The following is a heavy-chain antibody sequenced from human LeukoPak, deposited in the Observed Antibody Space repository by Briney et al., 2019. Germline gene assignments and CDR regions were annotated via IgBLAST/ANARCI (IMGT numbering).Heavy chain of an antibody. CDR1: GLSLTTHG. CDR3: EPNGSGLHQNY. V-gene: IGHV3-33*01. Sequence: GKSLRLSCAASGLSLTTHGMHWVRQAPGKGLEWVAVIWYDGSNKYYADSVKGRFTISRDNSKNTLYLQMNSLRAEDTAVYYCEPNGSGLHQNYWGQGTLVTVSS. J-gene: IGHJ4*02. D-gene: IGHD3-3*01. CDR2: IWYDGSNK.